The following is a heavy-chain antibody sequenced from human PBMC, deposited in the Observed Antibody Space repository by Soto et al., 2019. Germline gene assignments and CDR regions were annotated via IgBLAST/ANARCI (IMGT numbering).Heavy chain of an antibody. CDR3: AKRTVGWYFDL. D-gene: IGHD4-17*01. J-gene: IGHJ2*01. V-gene: IGHV4-34*01. Sequence: PSEILSLTCAVYGGSFSGYYWSWIRQPPGKGLEWIGEINHSGSTNYNPSLKSRVTISVDTSKNQFSLKLSSVTAADTAVYYCAKRTVGWYFDLWGRGTLVTVSS. CDR1: GGSFSGYY. CDR2: INHSGST.